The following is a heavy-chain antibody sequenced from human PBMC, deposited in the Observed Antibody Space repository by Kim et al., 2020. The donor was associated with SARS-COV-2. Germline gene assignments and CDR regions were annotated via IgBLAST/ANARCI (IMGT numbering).Heavy chain of an antibody. V-gene: IGHV4-34*01. CDR2: ISHSEYT. J-gene: IGHJ6*02. CDR3: ASDLYTGGYRGMDV. CDR1: GGSFSGNY. D-gene: IGHD1-1*01. Sequence: SETLSLTCAVYGGSFSGNYWNWIRQPPGKGLEWIGEISHSEYTNYNPSLKNRGTISVDTSKNQVSLMLSSVTAADTADYYCASDLYTGGYRGMDVWGQGTTVTVSS.